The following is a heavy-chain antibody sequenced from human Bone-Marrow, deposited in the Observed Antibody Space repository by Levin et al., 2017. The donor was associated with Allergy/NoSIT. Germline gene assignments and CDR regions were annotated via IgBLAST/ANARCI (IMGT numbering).Heavy chain of an antibody. CDR1: GYSFTSNG. Sequence: ASVKVSCKASGYSFTSNGISWVRQAPGQGLEWMGWVTVHNGDTNYAQKFQGRVIMTADTSTNTAYMELRSLRSDDTAVYYCTRVAGSGGNCYAVYNWLDPWGQGTLITVSS. CDR2: VTVHNGDT. V-gene: IGHV1-18*01. CDR3: TRVAGSGGNCYAVYNWLDP. J-gene: IGHJ5*02. D-gene: IGHD2-15*01.